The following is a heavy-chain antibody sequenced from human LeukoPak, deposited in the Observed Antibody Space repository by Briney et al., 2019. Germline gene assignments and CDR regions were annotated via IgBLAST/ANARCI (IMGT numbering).Heavy chain of an antibody. CDR2: INPSGGST. CDR1: GYTFTGYY. J-gene: IGHJ4*02. V-gene: IGHV1-46*01. D-gene: IGHD5-24*01. Sequence: ASVKVSCKASGYTFTGYYMHWVRQAPGQGLEWMGIINPSGGSTGYAQKFQGRVTMTRDTSTSTVYMELSSLRSEDTAVYYCARARERRSAIDYWGQGTLVTVSS. CDR3: ARARERRSAIDY.